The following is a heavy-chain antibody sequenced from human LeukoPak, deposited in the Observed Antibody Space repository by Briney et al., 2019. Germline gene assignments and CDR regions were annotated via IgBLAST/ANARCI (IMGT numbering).Heavy chain of an antibody. V-gene: IGHV4-61*02. CDR3: ARDQLYCSSSSCRNLGWFDP. D-gene: IGHD2-2*01. CDR1: GNSISSGDNY. J-gene: IGHJ5*02. CDR2: IYTSGST. Sequence: SETLSLTCTVSGNSISSGDNYWSWIRQPAGKGLEWIGRIYTSGSTNYNPSLKSRVTISGDTSKNQFSLRLISVTAADTAVYYCARDQLYCSSSSCRNLGWFDPWGQGTLVTVSS.